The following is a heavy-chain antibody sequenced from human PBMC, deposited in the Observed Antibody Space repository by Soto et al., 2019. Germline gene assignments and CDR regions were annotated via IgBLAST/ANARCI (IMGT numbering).Heavy chain of an antibody. CDR3: ARWIDNGYFDY. D-gene: IGHD4-17*01. V-gene: IGHV1-3*01. CDR2: INAGRGKT. Sequence: QGQLVQSGADVKKPGASVKVSCGTSGFSFTSYSFHWVRQAPAQGLQWMGWINAGRGKTKYSQQFQGRVTFTWDTSANTVYMELSRLTSEDTSVFYCARWIDNGYFDYWGQGTLVTVS. CDR1: GFSFTSYS. J-gene: IGHJ4*02.